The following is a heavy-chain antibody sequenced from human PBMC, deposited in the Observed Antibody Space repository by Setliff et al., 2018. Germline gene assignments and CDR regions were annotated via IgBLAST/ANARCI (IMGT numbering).Heavy chain of an antibody. CDR3: ARLLRTVTHFDY. D-gene: IGHD4-17*01. V-gene: IGHV4-59*01. J-gene: IGHJ4*02. CDR1: GVSIRSYY. Sequence: NPSETLSLTCTVSGVSIRSYYWSWIRQPPGKGLEWIGYIFYSGSSNYNPSLQSRVSISVDTSKNQLSLKLDSLTAADTAVYFCARLLRTVTHFDYWGQGALVTVSS. CDR2: IFYSGSS.